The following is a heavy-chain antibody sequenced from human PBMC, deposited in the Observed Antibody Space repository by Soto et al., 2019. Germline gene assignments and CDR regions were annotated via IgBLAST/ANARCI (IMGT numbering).Heavy chain of an antibody. CDR1: GFTVSSNY. V-gene: IGHV3-66*04. D-gene: IGHD5-18*01. CDR2: IYSGGSA. J-gene: IGHJ4*02. CDR3: ARHGYSYGGGYFDY. Sequence: EVQLVESGGGLVQPGGSLRLSCVASGFTVSSNYMSWVRQAPGKGLEWVSVIYSGGSAYYADSVKGRFTISRDNSKHTLYLQMNSLRAEDTAVYYCARHGYSYGGGYFDYWGQGTLVTVSS.